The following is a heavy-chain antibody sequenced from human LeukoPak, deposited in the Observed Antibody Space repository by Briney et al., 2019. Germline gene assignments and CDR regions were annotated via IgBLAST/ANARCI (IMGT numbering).Heavy chain of an antibody. V-gene: IGHV4-30-4*01. J-gene: IGHJ4*02. CDR1: GGSISSGDYS. Sequence: SQTLSLTCTVSGGSISSGDYSWSWNRQPPGKGLEWIGYIYYSGSTYYNPSLKSRVTISVDTSKNQFSLKLSSVTAADTAVYYCASTNYGSEGGWYFDYWGQGTLVTVSS. CDR3: ASTNYGSEGGWYFDY. CDR2: IYYSGST. D-gene: IGHD3-10*01.